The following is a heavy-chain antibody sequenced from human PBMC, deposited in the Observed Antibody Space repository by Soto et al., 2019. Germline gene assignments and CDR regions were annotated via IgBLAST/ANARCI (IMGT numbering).Heavy chain of an antibody. J-gene: IGHJ4*02. Sequence: LQLQESGSGLVKPSQTLSLTCAVSSDSIISGVYSWSWIRQPPGKGLEWIGYIYLSGSTKYNPSLTSLVTMSIDTSKNHFSLKLRSVTAADTAVYYCARTLTYFHGSGSSNFDSWGQGTLVTVSS. CDR3: ARTLTYFHGSGSSNFDS. CDR2: IYLSGST. V-gene: IGHV4-30-2*01. D-gene: IGHD3-10*01. CDR1: SDSIISGVYS.